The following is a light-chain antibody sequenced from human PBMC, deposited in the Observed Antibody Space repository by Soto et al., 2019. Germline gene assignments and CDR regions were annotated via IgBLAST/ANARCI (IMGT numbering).Light chain of an antibody. J-gene: IGKJ1*01. Sequence: IVLTQSPDTLSLSAGERATLSCRASQSVRDTYLAWYQQKPGQAPSLLIYGASNRATGVPDRFSGSGSGTDFALTISRLEPEDFALYYCQYCAISAGTFGQGTKVDI. CDR3: QYCAISAGT. V-gene: IGKV3-20*01. CDR1: QSVRDTY. CDR2: GAS.